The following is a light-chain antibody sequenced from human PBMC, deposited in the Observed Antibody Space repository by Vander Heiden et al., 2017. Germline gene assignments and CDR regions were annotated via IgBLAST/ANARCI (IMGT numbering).Light chain of an antibody. CDR3: QQYHNWPPYT. CDR1: QSISNN. V-gene: IGKV3-15*01. Sequence: ILMTHSPATLSVSPGESATLSCRASQSISNNLAWYQQKPGQPPRLLIYGASARATGIPARFSGSGFGTYFTLTINSLQSADFAVYYCQQYHNWPPYTFGQGTKLEIK. J-gene: IGKJ2*01. CDR2: GAS.